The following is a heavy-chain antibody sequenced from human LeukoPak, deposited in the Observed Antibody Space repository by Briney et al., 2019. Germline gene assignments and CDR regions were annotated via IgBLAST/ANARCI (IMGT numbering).Heavy chain of an antibody. CDR1: GGSISSSSYY. D-gene: IGHD6-13*01. CDR3: ARGTGWTAAGKGGFDP. CDR2: IYYSGST. J-gene: IGHJ5*02. Sequence: SETLSLTCTVSGGSISSSSYYWDWIRQPPGKGLEWIGSIYYSGSTYYNPSLKSRVTISVDTSKNQFSLKLSSVTAADTAVYYCARGTGWTAAGKGGFDPWGQGTLVTVSS. V-gene: IGHV4-39*07.